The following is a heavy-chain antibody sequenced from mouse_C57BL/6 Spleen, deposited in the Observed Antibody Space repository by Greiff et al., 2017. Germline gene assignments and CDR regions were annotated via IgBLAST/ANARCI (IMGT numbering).Heavy chain of an antibody. V-gene: IGHV5-9-1*02. CDR2: ISSGGDYI. CDR1: GFTFSSYA. D-gene: IGHD2-4*01. CDR3: TRDDYDEAWFAY. Sequence: EVKVVESGEGLVKPGGSLKLSCAASGFTFSSYAMSWVRQTPEKRLEWVAYISSGGDYIYYADTVKGRFTISRDNARNTLYLQMSSLKSEDTAMYYCTRDDYDEAWFAYWGQGTLVTVSA. J-gene: IGHJ3*01.